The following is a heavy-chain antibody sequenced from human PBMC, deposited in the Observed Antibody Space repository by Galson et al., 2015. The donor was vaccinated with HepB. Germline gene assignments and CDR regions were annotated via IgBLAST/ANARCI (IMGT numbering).Heavy chain of an antibody. J-gene: IGHJ6*03. CDR2: IRSKAYGVTT. D-gene: IGHD3-16*01. CDR3: TSGSGGGTKSYYYYYMDV. V-gene: IGHV3-49*03. CDR1: GFTFGDYA. Sequence: SLRLSCAASGFTFGDYAMSWFRQAPGKGLEWVGFIRSKAYGVTTEYAASVKGRFTISRDDSKSIAYLQMNSLKTEDTAVYYCTSGSGGGTKSYYYYYMDVWGKGTTVTVSS.